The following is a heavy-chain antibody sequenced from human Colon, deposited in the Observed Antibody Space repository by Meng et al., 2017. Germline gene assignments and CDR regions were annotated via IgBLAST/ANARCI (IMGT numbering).Heavy chain of an antibody. J-gene: IGHJ5*01. D-gene: IGHD2-8*01. Sequence: VQLGESGGGLVKPGGSLTLSCVGSGFIFNKAWMSWVRQAPGKGLEWIGSIDYTGTTYYNPSLKSRVTISVDTSKNHFSLKLNSVTAADTALYFCARDDSVFNWFFFWGQGTLVTVSS. V-gene: IGHV4-4*01. CDR1: GFIFNKAW. CDR2: IDYTGTT. CDR3: ARDDSVFNWFFF.